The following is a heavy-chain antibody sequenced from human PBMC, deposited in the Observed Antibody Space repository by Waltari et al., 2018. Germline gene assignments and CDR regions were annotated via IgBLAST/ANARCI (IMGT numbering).Heavy chain of an antibody. CDR2: ISSGASTI. CDR1: GLPFTNYE. Sequence: EVQLVESGGGLVQPGGSLRLLCEASGLPFTNYEMNWVGQAPGKGLEWVSYISSGASTIFYADSVKGRFTISRDNAKNSVYLEMNSLRADDTAIYYCARGEGGANEYWGQGTLVTVSS. D-gene: IGHD1-26*01. J-gene: IGHJ4*01. CDR3: ARGEGGANEY. V-gene: IGHV3-48*03.